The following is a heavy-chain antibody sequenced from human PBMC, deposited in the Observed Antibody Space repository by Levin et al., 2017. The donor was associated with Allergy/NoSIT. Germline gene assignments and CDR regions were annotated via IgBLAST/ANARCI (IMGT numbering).Heavy chain of an antibody. Sequence: PGGSLRLSCAASGFTFSSYGMHWVRQAPGKGLEWVAVIWYDGSNKYYADSVKGRFTISRDNSKNTLYLQMNSLRAEDTAVYYCARDLGTDYYDFWSNYGMDVWGQGTTVTVSS. V-gene: IGHV3-33*01. CDR1: GFTFSSYG. CDR2: IWYDGSNK. CDR3: ARDLGTDYYDFWSNYGMDV. D-gene: IGHD3-3*01. J-gene: IGHJ6*02.